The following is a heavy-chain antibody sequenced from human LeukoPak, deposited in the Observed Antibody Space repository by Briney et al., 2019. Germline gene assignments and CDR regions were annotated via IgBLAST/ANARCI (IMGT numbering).Heavy chain of an antibody. CDR1: GFSISRYS. CDR3: VRSRYCSVGRCYSDY. Sequence: GGSLRLSCAASGFSISRYSMNWVRQAPGKGLEWVANIKLDGSEKYYVDSVKGRFTISRDNAKNSLYLQMNSLRAEDTAVYYCVRSRYCSVGRCYSDYWGQGTLVTVSS. D-gene: IGHD2-15*01. V-gene: IGHV3-7*04. CDR2: IKLDGSEK. J-gene: IGHJ4*02.